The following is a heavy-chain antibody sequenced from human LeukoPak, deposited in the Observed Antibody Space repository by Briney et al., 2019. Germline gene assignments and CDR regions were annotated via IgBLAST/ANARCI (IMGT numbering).Heavy chain of an antibody. J-gene: IGHJ5*02. Sequence: SETLSLTCTVSGGSISSGSYCWSWIRQPPGKGLEWIGYIYYSGSTNYNPSLKSRVTISVGTSKNQFSLKLSSVTAADTAVYYCAREEVVGLSNWFDPWGQGTLVTVSS. D-gene: IGHD2-15*01. CDR2: IYYSGST. V-gene: IGHV4-61*01. CDR1: GGSISSGSYC. CDR3: AREEVVGLSNWFDP.